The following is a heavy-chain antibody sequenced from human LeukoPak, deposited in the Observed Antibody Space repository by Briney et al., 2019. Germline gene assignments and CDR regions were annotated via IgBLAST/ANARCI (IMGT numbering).Heavy chain of an antibody. V-gene: IGHV4-59*01. D-gene: IGHD1-1*01. J-gene: IGHJ4*02. CDR1: GDSLSSYY. CDR2: IHYSGST. Sequence: PSETLSLTCTVSGDSLSSYYLSWIRQPPGKGLEWTGYIHYSGSTNYNPSLKSRITISVDTSKNQFSLRLSSVTAADTALYYCASGFRGQLGYFAYWGQGTLVTVSS. CDR3: ASGFRGQLGYFAY.